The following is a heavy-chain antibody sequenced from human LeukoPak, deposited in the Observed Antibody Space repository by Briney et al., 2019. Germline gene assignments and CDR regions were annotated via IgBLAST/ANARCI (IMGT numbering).Heavy chain of an antibody. Sequence: SVKVSCKASGGTCSSYTISWVRQAPGQGLEWMGRIIPILGIANYAQKFQGRVTITADKSTSTAYMELSSLRSEDTAVYYCAREGRSGIIWFDPWGQGTLVTVSS. V-gene: IGHV1-69*04. D-gene: IGHD3-16*01. J-gene: IGHJ5*02. CDR1: GGTCSSYT. CDR3: AREGRSGIIWFDP. CDR2: IIPILGIA.